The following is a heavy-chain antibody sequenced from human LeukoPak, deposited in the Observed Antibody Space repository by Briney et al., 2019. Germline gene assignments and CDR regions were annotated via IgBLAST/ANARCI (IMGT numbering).Heavy chain of an antibody. D-gene: IGHD7-27*01. J-gene: IGHJ4*02. CDR2: ISYDGSNK. CDR3: AKDGGLWVSAHWGDS. Sequence: GGSLRLSCAASGFTFSSYAIHWVRQAPGKGLEWVAAISYDGSNKYYADSVKGRFTISRDDSKNTLYLQMNSLRAEDTAVYYCAKDGGLWVSAHWGDSWGRGTLVTVSS. V-gene: IGHV3-30*04. CDR1: GFTFSSYA.